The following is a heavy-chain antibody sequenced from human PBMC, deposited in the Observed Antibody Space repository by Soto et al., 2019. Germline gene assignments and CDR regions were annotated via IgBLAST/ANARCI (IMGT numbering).Heavy chain of an antibody. CDR3: ARESRGSGSYYEY. J-gene: IGHJ4*02. V-gene: IGHV3-66*01. D-gene: IGHD3-10*01. Sequence: QPGGSLRLSCAASGFTVSSNYMGWVRQAPGKGLEWVSVIYSGGSTYYADSVKGRFTISRDNSKNTLYLQMNSLRAEDTAVYYCARESRGSGSYYEYWGQGTLVTVSS. CDR1: GFTVSSNY. CDR2: IYSGGST.